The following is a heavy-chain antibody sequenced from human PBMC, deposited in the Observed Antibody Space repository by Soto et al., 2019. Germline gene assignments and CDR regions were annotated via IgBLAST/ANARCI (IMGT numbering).Heavy chain of an antibody. D-gene: IGHD4-17*01. V-gene: IGHV4-31*03. CDR1: GGSISSGGYY. CDR3: ARGAYGDSPSYYWYFDL. Sequence: QVQLQESGPGLVKPSHTLSLTCTVSGGSISSGGYYWSWIRQHPGKGLEWIGYIYYSGSTYYNPSLKSRVTISVDTSKNQFSLKLSSVTAADTAVYYCARGAYGDSPSYYWYFDLWGRGTLVTVSS. J-gene: IGHJ2*01. CDR2: IYYSGST.